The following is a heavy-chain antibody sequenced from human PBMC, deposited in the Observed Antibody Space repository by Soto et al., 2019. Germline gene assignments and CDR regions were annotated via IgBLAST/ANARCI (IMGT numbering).Heavy chain of an antibody. D-gene: IGHD3-22*01. CDR3: ARDQKYYYDSSGYYVSAYDI. CDR1: GGSIIRYY. V-gene: IGHV4-59*01. J-gene: IGHJ3*02. Sequence: SETLSLTCTVSGGSIIRYYWSWILQPPGKGLEWIGYIYYSGSTNYNPSLKSRVTISVDTSKNQFSLKLSSVTAADTAVYYCARDQKYYYDSSGYYVSAYDIWGQGTMDTVSS. CDR2: IYYSGST.